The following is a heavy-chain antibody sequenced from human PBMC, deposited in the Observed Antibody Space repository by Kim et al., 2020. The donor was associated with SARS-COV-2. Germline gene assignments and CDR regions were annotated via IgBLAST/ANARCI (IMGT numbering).Heavy chain of an antibody. J-gene: IGHJ4*02. Sequence: RYSPSLKSRLTLTKDTSKNQVVLTMTNMDPVDTATYYCAHRLSVRDFDYWGQGTLVTVSS. CDR3: AHRLSVRDFDY. V-gene: IGHV2-5*01.